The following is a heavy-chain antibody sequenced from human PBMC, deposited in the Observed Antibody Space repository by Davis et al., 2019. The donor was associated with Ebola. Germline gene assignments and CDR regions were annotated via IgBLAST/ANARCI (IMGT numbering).Heavy chain of an antibody. CDR1: GGSISSYY. Sequence: SETLSLTCTVSGGSISSYYWSWIRQPPGKGLEWMGYIYYSWSTRYNPSLKSRVTMSVDTSKTHFSLKVSSVTAADTAVYYCARDRSSGWYDAFDIWGQGTMVTVSS. CDR3: ARDRSSGWYDAFDI. CDR2: IYYSWST. D-gene: IGHD6-19*01. J-gene: IGHJ3*02. V-gene: IGHV4-59*12.